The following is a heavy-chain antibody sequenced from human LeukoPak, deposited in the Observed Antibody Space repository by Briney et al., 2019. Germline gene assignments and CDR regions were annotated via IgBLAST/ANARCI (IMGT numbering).Heavy chain of an antibody. CDR2: IYNSGST. CDR3: ARKDGDG. CDR1: GVSISSYH. V-gene: IGHV4-59*01. D-gene: IGHD5-24*01. Sequence: PSETLSLTCTVSGVSISSYHWTWIRQPPGEGLEWIRHIYNSGSTNYNPSLRGRVTISLDTSKNQVSLKLSSVTAADTAMYYCARKDGDGWGQGTLVTVSS. J-gene: IGHJ4*02.